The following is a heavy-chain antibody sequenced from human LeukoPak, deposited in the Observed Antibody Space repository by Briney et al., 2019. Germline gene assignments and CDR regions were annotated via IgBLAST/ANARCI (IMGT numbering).Heavy chain of an antibody. V-gene: IGHV4-4*02. CDR3: ARTLRRILGYFDWLLRNDAFDI. D-gene: IGHD3-9*01. CDR1: GGSISSSNW. Sequence: SGTLSLTCAVSGGSISSSNWWSWVRQPPGKGLEWIGEIYHSGSTNYNPSLKSRVTISVDKSKNQFSLKLSPVTAADTAVYYCARTLRRILGYFDWLLRNDAFDIWGQGTMVTVSS. CDR2: IYHSGST. J-gene: IGHJ3*02.